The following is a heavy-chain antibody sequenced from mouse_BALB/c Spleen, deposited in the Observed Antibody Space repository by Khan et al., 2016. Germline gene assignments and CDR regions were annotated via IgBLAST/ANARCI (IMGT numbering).Heavy chain of an antibody. D-gene: IGHD2-1*01. J-gene: IGHJ3*01. CDR1: GYTFTNYG. CDR3: ARYGKGTWFAY. CDR2: INTNTGEP. Sequence: QIQLVQSGPELKKPGETVKISCKASGYTFTNYGRIWVKQTPGKGLKWMGWINTNTGEPAYAEEFKGRFALSLETSASTAYLQISNLKNEDTATXFCARYGKGTWFAYWGQGTLVTVSA. V-gene: IGHV9-3*02.